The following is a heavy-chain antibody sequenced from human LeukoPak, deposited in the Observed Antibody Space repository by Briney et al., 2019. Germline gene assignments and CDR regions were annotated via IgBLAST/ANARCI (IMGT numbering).Heavy chain of an antibody. CDR1: GYTFTSYG. Sequence: ASVNVSCKATGYTFTSYGISWVRQAPGQGLEWMGWISSNSDNTNYAQKLQGRVTMTTDTSTSTAYMELRSLRSDDTAVYYCARASHLGELSLGYWGQGTLVTVSS. CDR2: ISSNSDNT. D-gene: IGHD3-16*02. CDR3: ARASHLGELSLGY. J-gene: IGHJ4*02. V-gene: IGHV1-18*01.